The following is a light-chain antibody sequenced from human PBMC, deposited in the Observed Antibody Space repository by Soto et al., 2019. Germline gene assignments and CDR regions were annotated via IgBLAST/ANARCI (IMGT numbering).Light chain of an antibody. J-gene: IGLJ1*01. Sequence: QSALTQPASVSGSPGQSITISCTGTSSDVGSYNLVSWYQQHPGKAPKLMIYEVSKRPSGVSNRFSGSKSGNTASLTISGLQAEDEADYDCYSYAGSGYVFGTGTKVTVL. V-gene: IGLV2-23*02. CDR3: YSYAGSGYV. CDR2: EVS. CDR1: SSDVGSYNL.